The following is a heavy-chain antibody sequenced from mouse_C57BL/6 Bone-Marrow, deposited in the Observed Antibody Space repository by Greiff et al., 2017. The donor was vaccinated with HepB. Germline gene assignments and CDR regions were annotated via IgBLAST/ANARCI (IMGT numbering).Heavy chain of an antibody. D-gene: IGHD1-1*01. V-gene: IGHV1-64*01. J-gene: IGHJ3*01. CDR3: AYYYGSSAWFAY. Sequence: QVQLQQPGAELVKPGASVKLSCKASGYTFTSYWMHWVKQRPGQGLEWIGMIHPNSGSTNYNEKFKSKATLSVDKSSITAYMQLSSLTSEDSAVYYCAYYYGSSAWFAYWGQGTLVTVSA. CDR2: IHPNSGST. CDR1: GYTFTSYW.